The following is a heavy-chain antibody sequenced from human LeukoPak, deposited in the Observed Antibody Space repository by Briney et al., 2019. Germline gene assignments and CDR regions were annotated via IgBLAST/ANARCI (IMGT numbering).Heavy chain of an antibody. D-gene: IGHD3-22*01. Sequence: GGSLRLSCAASGFTFSSYSMNWVRQAPGKGLEWVSSISSSSSYINYADSVKGRFTISRDNAKNSLYLQMNSLRAEDTAVYYCARDGHYYDSSGYAYWGQGTLVTVSS. CDR1: GFTFSSYS. J-gene: IGHJ4*02. V-gene: IGHV3-21*01. CDR3: ARDGHYYDSSGYAY. CDR2: ISSSSSYI.